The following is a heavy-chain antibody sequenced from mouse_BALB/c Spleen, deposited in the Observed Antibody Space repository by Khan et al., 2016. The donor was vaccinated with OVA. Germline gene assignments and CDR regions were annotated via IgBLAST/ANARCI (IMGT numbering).Heavy chain of an antibody. Sequence: MQLQQSGAELVRPGSSVKISCKTSGYSFSRSWMNWVKQRPGQGLEWIGQIYPGTGDTTSNGKLKGKATLTADKSSRTASMQLSSLTSEDSAVYFCARWGGDGFTYWRHGTLVTVSA. CDR3: ARWGGDGFTY. CDR2: IYPGTGDT. J-gene: IGHJ3*01. D-gene: IGHD2-13*01. CDR1: GYSFSRSW. V-gene: IGHV1-80*01.